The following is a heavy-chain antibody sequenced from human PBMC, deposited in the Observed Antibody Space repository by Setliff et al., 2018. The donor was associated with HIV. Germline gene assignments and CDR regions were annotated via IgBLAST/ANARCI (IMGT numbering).Heavy chain of an antibody. CDR3: ARGRRGWLLTSLDY. CDR1: GGSFSDYY. V-gene: IGHV4-34*01. Sequence: SETLSLTCAVYGGSFSDYYWTWIRQSPGKGLEWIGEINHRGSTNYNPSLKSRVTVSVDTSKNQFSLKLGSVTAADTAVYYCARGRRGWLLTSLDYWGHGTLVTVSS. D-gene: IGHD2-21*02. CDR2: INHRGST. J-gene: IGHJ4*01.